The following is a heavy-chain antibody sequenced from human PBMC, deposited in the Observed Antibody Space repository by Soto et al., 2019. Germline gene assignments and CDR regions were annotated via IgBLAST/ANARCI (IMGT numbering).Heavy chain of an antibody. CDR2: IYYSGST. CDR3: ATLIFPDDDAFDI. Sequence: QVQLQESGPGLVKPSETLSLTCTVSGGSISSYYWSWIRQPPGKGLEWIGYIYYSGSTNYNPSLKSRVXKSXDXSKNQFSLKLSSVTAADTAVYYCATLIFPDDDAFDIWGQGTMVTVSS. V-gene: IGHV4-59*08. CDR1: GGSISSYY. J-gene: IGHJ3*02.